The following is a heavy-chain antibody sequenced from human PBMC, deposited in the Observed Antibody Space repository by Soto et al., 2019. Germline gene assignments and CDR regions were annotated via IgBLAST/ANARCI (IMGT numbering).Heavy chain of an antibody. V-gene: IGHV4-39*07. J-gene: IGHJ5*02. D-gene: IGHD4-17*01. CDR2: IYYSGST. CDR3: AGHDYGDNWFDP. Sequence: SETLSLTCTVSGGSISSSSYYWGWIRQPPGKGLEWIGSIYYSGSTYYNPSLKSRVTISVDTSKNQFSLKLSSVTAADTAVYYCAGHDYGDNWFDPWGQGTLVTVSS. CDR1: GGSISSSSYY.